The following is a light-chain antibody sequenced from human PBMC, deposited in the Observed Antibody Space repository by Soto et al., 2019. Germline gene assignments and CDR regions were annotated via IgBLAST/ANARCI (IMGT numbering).Light chain of an antibody. V-gene: IGLV2-14*01. J-gene: IGLJ1*01. CDR3: SSYTDSTNYV. Sequence: QSALTQPASVSGSPGQSITISCTGTSSDVGGYNYVSWYQQHPGQAPKLIIYQVTNRPSGVSNRFSGSKSGNTASLTISGLQAEDEADYYCSSYTDSTNYVFGTGTKLTVL. CDR2: QVT. CDR1: SSDVGGYNY.